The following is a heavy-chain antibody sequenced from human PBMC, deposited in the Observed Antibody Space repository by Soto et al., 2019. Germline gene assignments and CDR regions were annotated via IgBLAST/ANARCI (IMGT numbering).Heavy chain of an antibody. CDR1: GGSISSSSYY. CDR2: IYYSGST. D-gene: IGHD4-4*01. J-gene: IGHJ5*02. V-gene: IGHV4-39*01. Sequence: SETLSLTCTVSGGSISSSSYYWGWIRQPPGKGLEWIGSIYYSGSTYYNPSLKSRVTISVDTSKNQFSLKLSSVTAADTAVYYCARSPTTVTSSLDPWGKATLVTVSS. CDR3: ARSPTTVTSSLDP.